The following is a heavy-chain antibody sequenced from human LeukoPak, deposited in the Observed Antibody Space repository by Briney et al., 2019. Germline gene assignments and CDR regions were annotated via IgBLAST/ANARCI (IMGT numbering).Heavy chain of an antibody. CDR2: IYYSGST. CDR3: ARGEGDILTAYYYYYYMDV. Sequence: PSETLSLTCTVSGGSISSYYWNWLRQPPGKGLEWIGYIYYSGSTNYNPSLKSRVTISVDTSKNQFSLKLSSVTAADTAVYYCARGEGDILTAYYYYYYMDVWGKGTTVTVSS. V-gene: IGHV4-59*01. J-gene: IGHJ6*03. D-gene: IGHD3-9*01. CDR1: GGSISSYY.